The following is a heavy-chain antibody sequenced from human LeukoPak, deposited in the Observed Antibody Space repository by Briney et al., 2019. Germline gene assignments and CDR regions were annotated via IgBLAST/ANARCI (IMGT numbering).Heavy chain of an antibody. CDR1: GRSFSSFG. CDR3: ARYRLSDSPINWFDP. V-gene: IGHV1-18*01. CDR2: ISAYTGNA. D-gene: IGHD3-22*01. Sequence: ASVKVSCKASGRSFSSFGITWVRQAPGQGLEWMGWISAYTGNAEYAQKFQGRVTLTTDTSTNTAYMELGSLMSDDTAVYYCARYRLSDSPINWFDPWGQGTLVTVSS. J-gene: IGHJ5*02.